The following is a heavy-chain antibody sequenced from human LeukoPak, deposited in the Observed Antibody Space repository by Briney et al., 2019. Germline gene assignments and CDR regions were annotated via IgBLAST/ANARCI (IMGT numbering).Heavy chain of an antibody. D-gene: IGHD3-10*01. J-gene: IGHJ4*02. Sequence: ASVKVSCKASGYTFTGYYMHWVRQAPGQGLEWMGRINPNSGGTNYAQTFQGRVTMTRDTSISTAYMELSRLRSDDTAVYYCARVPTYHYYGSGSYYYFDYWGQGTLVTVSS. CDR1: GYTFTGYY. V-gene: IGHV1-2*06. CDR2: INPNSGGT. CDR3: ARVPTYHYYGSGSYYYFDY.